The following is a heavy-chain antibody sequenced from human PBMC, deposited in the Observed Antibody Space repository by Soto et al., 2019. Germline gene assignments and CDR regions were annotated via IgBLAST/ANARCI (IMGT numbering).Heavy chain of an antibody. V-gene: IGHV3-30*02. J-gene: IGHJ6*02. CDR3: ANLWLGYYGSGSYRDYYGMDV. D-gene: IGHD3-10*01. CDR1: GFTFISYG. Sequence: GGSLRLSCAASGFTFISYGMRWVRQAPGKGLEWVAVIWYDGSNKYYADSVKGRFTISRDNSKNTLYLQMNSLRAEDTAVYYCANLWLGYYGSGSYRDYYGMDVWGQGTTVTVSS. CDR2: IWYDGSNK.